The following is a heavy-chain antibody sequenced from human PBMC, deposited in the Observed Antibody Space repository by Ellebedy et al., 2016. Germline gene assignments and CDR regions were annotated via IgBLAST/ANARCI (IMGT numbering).Heavy chain of an antibody. CDR2: INAGNGNT. D-gene: IGHD3-9*01. V-gene: IGHV1-3*01. CDR3: ARVYDILTGYYNY. CDR1: GYTFTSYA. Sequence: ASVKVSCXASGYTFTSYAMHWVRQAPGQRLEWMGWINAGNGNTKYSQKFQGRVTITRDTSASTAYMELSSLRSEDTAVYYCARVYDILTGYYNYWGQGTLVTVSS. J-gene: IGHJ4*02.